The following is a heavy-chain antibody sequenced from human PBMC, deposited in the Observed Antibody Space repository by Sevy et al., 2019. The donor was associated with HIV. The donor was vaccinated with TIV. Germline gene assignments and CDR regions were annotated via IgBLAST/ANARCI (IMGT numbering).Heavy chain of an antibody. CDR3: ARVSGDYYSRFNF. J-gene: IGHJ4*02. Sequence: ASVKVSCKVSGDALIDLFIHWLRQAPGKGLEWMGGFDTDNGEPNYAEDFQGRVTMTEDTSAQTTFMHLSNLRSGDTAVYYCARVSGDYYSRFNFWGQGTLVTVSS. CDR2: FDTDNGEP. V-gene: IGHV1-24*01. D-gene: IGHD1-26*01. CDR1: GDALIDLF.